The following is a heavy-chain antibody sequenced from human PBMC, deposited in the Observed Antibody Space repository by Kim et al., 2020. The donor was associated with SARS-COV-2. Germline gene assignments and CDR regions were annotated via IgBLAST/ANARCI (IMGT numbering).Heavy chain of an antibody. CDR3: ARRGYSLLGTPGTERDYCYGMDV. CDR2: INHSGST. D-gene: IGHD6-13*01. CDR1: GGSFSGYY. V-gene: IGHV4-34*01. J-gene: IGHJ6*02. Sequence: SETLSLTCAVYGGSFSGYYWSWIRQPPGKGLEWIGEINHSGSTNYNPSLKSRVTISVDTSKNQFSLKLSSVTAADTAVYYCARRGYSLLGTPGTERDYCYGMDVWGQGTTVTVSS.